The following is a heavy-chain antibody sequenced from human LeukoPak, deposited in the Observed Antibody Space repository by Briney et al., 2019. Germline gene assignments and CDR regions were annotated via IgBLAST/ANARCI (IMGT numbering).Heavy chain of an antibody. J-gene: IGHJ4*02. Sequence: ASVKVSCKASGYTFTGYYMHWVRQAPGQGLEWMGWINPNSGGTNYAQKFQGRVTMTRETSISTAYMELSRLRSDDTAVYYCARVPYSSGTFDYWGQGTLVTVSS. D-gene: IGHD6-19*01. CDR2: INPNSGGT. CDR1: GYTFTGYY. V-gene: IGHV1-2*02. CDR3: ARVPYSSGTFDY.